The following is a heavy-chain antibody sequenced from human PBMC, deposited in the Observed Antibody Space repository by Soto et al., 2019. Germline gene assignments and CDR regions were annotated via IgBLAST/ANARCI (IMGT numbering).Heavy chain of an antibody. CDR1: GFTFSSYW. D-gene: IGHD4-4*01. CDR2: IKQDGSEK. V-gene: IGHV3-7*05. Sequence: PGGSLRLSCAASGFTFSSYWMSWVRQAPGKELEWMANIKQDGSEKYYVDSVKGRFTISRDNAKNSLYLQMNSLRAEDTAVYYCARDLSRYSNYPYNWFDPWGQGTLVTVSS. CDR3: ARDLSRYSNYPYNWFDP. J-gene: IGHJ5*02.